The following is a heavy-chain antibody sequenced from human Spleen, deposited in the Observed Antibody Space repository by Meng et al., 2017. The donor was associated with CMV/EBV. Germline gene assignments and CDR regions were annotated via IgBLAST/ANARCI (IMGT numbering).Heavy chain of an antibody. V-gene: IGHV1-2*02. CDR2: INPNSGGT. J-gene: IGHJ6*02. CDR3: AAYYGDYPYYYYYGMDV. D-gene: IGHD4-17*01. Sequence: ASVKVSCKASGYTFTGYYMHWVRQAPGQGLEWMGWINPNSGGTNYAQKFQGRVTMTRDTSISTAYMELSRLRSDDTAVYHCAAYYGDYPYYYYYGMDVWGQGTTVTVSS. CDR1: GYTFTGYY.